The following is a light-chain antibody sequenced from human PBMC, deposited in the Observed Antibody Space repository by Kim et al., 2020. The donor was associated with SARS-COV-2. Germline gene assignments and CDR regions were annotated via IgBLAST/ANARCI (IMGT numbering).Light chain of an antibody. CDR1: QGISSY. V-gene: IGKV1-9*01. CDR3: QQLNSYPLT. CDR2: AAS. J-gene: IGKJ4*01. Sequence: ASVGERVTITCRASQGISSYLAWYQLKPGKAPKLLIYAASTLQSGVPSRFSGSGSGTDFTLTISSLQPEDFATYYCQQLNSYPLTFGGGTKVDIK.